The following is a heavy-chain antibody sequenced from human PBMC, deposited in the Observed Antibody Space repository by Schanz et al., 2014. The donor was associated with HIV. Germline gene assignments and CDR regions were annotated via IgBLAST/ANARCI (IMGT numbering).Heavy chain of an antibody. Sequence: QVQLVESGGGVVQPGRSLRLSCTASGFTFSTYGMHWVRQAPGKGLEWVAVISYDGSNKYYAASVKGRFTISRDNSEDTLYLQMNSLGVDDSAMYYCVKRGSEAYSDTWFADSWGQGTLVTVSS. J-gene: IGHJ4*02. V-gene: IGHV3-33*05. D-gene: IGHD3-10*01. CDR2: ISYDGSNK. CDR1: GFTFSTYG. CDR3: VKRGSEAYSDTWFADS.